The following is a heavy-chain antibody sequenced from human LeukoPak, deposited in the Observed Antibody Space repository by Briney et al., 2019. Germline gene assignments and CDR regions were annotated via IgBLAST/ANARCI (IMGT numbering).Heavy chain of an antibody. CDR1: GDSISSGISY. D-gene: IGHD4-17*01. V-gene: IGHV4-61*01. CDR2: ISSSGST. CDR3: ARGEDGDLFDY. Sequence: SETLSLTCTVSGDSISSGISYWNWIRHHPGKGLEWIGYISSSGSTNYNPSLKSRVTISVDTSKNQFSLKPSSVTAADTAVYYCARGEDGDLFDYWGQGTLVTVSS. J-gene: IGHJ4*02.